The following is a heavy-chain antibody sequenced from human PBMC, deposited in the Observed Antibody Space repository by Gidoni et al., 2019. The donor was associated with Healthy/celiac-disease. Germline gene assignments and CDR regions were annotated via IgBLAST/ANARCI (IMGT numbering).Heavy chain of an antibody. CDR2: ISGSGGSK. CDR3: AGLVGATYDPAFDY. Sequence: EVQLLESGGGLVQPGGSLRLSCAASGFTFSSYAMSWVRQAPGKGLEWVSAISGSGGSKYYADSVKGRFTTSRDNSKNTLYLQMNSLRAEDTAVYYCAGLVGATYDPAFDYWGQGTLVTVSS. J-gene: IGHJ4*02. CDR1: GFTFSSYA. V-gene: IGHV3-23*01. D-gene: IGHD1-26*01.